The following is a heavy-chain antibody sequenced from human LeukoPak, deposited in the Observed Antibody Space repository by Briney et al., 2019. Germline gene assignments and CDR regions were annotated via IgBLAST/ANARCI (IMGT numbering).Heavy chain of an antibody. CDR1: GYTFTGYY. Sequence: AASVKVSCKASGYTFTGYYMHWVRQAPGQGLEWIVWINPNSGGTNYAQKFQGKVTMTRDTSISTAYMELSRLRSDDTAVYYCARDTESKWNHHAFDIWGQGTMVTVSS. D-gene: IGHD1-20*01. CDR2: INPNSGGT. V-gene: IGHV1-2*02. J-gene: IGHJ3*02. CDR3: ARDTESKWNHHAFDI.